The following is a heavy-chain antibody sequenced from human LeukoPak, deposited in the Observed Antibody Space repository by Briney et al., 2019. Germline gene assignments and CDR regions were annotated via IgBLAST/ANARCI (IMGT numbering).Heavy chain of an antibody. Sequence: GGSLRLSCAASGFTFSSFAMTWVRQAPGKGLEWVSAISGRGDSTYYADSVKGRFTISRDNSKNTLFLQMNSLRAEDTAVYYCARDSAYNAFDYWGQGTLVTVSS. CDR1: GFTFSSFA. CDR3: ARDSAYNAFDY. J-gene: IGHJ4*02. D-gene: IGHD5-12*01. V-gene: IGHV3-23*01. CDR2: ISGRGDST.